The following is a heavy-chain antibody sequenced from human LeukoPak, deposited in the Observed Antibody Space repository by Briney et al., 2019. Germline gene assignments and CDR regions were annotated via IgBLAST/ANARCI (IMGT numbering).Heavy chain of an antibody. J-gene: IGHJ4*02. CDR1: GFTFSGYP. V-gene: IGHV3-30-3*01. CDR3: ARETGSAVGSTDFDY. Sequence: GSLRLSCAASGFTFSGYPIHWVRPAPGKGLGWVAVISYDGSNKYYADSVKGRFTISRDNSKNTLYLQMNSLRAEDTAVYYCARETGSAVGSTDFDYWGQGTLVTVSS. D-gene: IGHD4-17*01. CDR2: ISYDGSNK.